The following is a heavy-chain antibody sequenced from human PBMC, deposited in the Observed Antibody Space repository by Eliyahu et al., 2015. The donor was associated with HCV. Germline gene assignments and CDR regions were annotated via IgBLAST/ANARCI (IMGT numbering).Heavy chain of an antibody. D-gene: IGHD6-13*01. CDR2: IYSGGST. J-gene: IGHJ4*02. Sequence: EVQLVESGGGLVQPGGSLRLSCAASGFTVSSNXMXWVRQAPGKGLEWVSVIYSGGSTYYADSVKGRFTISRDNSKNTLYLQMNSLRAEDTAVYYCARVRKQQLVPLRAATAYYFDYWGQGTLVTVSS. V-gene: IGHV3-66*02. CDR3: ARVRKQQLVPLRAATAYYFDY. CDR1: GFTVSSNX.